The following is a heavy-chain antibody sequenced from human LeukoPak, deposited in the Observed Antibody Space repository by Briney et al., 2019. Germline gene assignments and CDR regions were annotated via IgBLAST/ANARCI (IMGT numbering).Heavy chain of an antibody. D-gene: IGHD2-15*01. V-gene: IGHV4-59*08. CDR1: GGSISSYY. Sequence: SETLSLTCTVSGGSISSYYWSWLRQPPGKGLEWIGYIYYSGSTNYNPSLKSRVTISVDTSKNQFSLKLSSVTAADTAVYYCARLGYCSGGSCDNWFDPWGQGTLVTVSS. CDR3: ARLGYCSGGSCDNWFDP. J-gene: IGHJ5*02. CDR2: IYYSGST.